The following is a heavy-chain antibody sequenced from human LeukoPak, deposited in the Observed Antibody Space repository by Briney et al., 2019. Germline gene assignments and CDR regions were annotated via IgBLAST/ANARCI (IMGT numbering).Heavy chain of an antibody. CDR2: THHSGST. Sequence: SETLSLTCTVSGGSISSYYWSWIRQPPGKGLEWIGYTHHSGSTNYNPSLKSRVTMSVDTSKNQFSLKVTSVTAADTAVYYCARCGSNNRGYHYMDDWGKGTTVTVSS. D-gene: IGHD2/OR15-2a*01. CDR1: GGSISSYY. V-gene: IGHV4-59*01. J-gene: IGHJ6*03. CDR3: ARCGSNNRGYHYMDD.